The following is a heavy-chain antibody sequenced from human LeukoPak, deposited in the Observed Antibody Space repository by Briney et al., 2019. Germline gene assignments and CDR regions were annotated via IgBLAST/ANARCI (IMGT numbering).Heavy chain of an antibody. CDR3: ARGYYYGSGSYYPLHYYYYMDV. CDR2: IIPIFGTA. J-gene: IGHJ6*03. D-gene: IGHD3-10*01. V-gene: IGHV1-69*13. CDR1: GGTFSTYA. Sequence: SVKVSCKASGGTFSTYAISWVRQAPGQGLEWTGGIIPIFGTANYAQKFQGRVTITADESTSTAYMELSSLRSEDTAVYYCARGYYYGSGSYYPLHYYYYMDVWGKGTTVTISS.